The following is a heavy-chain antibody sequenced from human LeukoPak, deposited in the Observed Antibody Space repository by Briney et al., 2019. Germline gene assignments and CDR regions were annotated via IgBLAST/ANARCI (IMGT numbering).Heavy chain of an antibody. D-gene: IGHD5-12*01. CDR2: ISSTSSDI. CDR3: AKGLFSGYDKYLDS. CDR1: GFTFRNYA. J-gene: IGHJ4*02. V-gene: IGHV3-21*04. Sequence: GGSLRLSCAASGFTFRNYAMTWVRQAPGKGLEWVSFISSTSSDINYADSVRDRFTISRDNAKNSLFLQMDSLRVEDTAVYYCAKGLFSGYDKYLDSWGQGTLVTVSS.